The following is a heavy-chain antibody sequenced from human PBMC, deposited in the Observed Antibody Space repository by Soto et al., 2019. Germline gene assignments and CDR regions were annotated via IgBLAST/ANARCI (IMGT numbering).Heavy chain of an antibody. V-gene: IGHV1-69*01. D-gene: IGHD3-22*01. CDR2: IIPIFGTA. CDR3: ANDRGVVVITYYYEYYGMDV. Sequence: QVQLVQSGAEVKKPGSSVKVSCKASGGTFSSYAISWVRQAPGQGLEWMGGIIPIFGTANYAQKFQGRVTITADESTSTAYMELSSLRSEGTAVYYGANDRGVVVITYYYEYYGMDVWGQGTTVTVSS. CDR1: GGTFSSYA. J-gene: IGHJ6*02.